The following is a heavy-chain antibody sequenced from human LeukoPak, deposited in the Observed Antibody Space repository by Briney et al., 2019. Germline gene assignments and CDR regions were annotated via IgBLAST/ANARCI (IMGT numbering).Heavy chain of an antibody. V-gene: IGHV3-48*03. D-gene: IGHD2-2*01. CDR2: ISSSGSTI. CDR3: ARESCSSTSCSYFDY. CDR1: GFTFSSYE. Sequence: GGSLRLSCAASGFTFSSYEMNWVRQAPGKGLEWVSYISSSGSTIYYADSVKGRFTISRDNAKNSLYLQMNSLRAEDTAVYHCARESCSSTSCSYFDYWGQGTLVTVSS. J-gene: IGHJ4*02.